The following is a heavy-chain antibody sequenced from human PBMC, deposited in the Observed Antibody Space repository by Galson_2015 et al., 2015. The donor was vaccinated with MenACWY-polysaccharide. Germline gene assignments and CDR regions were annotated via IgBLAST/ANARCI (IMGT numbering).Heavy chain of an antibody. D-gene: IGHD6-13*01. V-gene: IGHV3-7*01. J-gene: IGHJ4*02. CDR3: ARDISSKWYDY. CDR2: IKQDGSEK. CDR1: GFTFSGYW. Sequence: SLRLSCAASGFTFSGYWMSWVRQAPGKGLEWVANIKQDGSEKYYVDSVKGRFTISRDNSKNTLYLQMNSLRVEDMAVYFCARDISSKWYDYWGQGTLVTVSS.